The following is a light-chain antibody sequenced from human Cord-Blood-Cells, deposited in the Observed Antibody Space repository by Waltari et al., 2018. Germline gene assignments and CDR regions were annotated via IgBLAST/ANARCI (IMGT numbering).Light chain of an antibody. V-gene: IGLV1-47*01. CDR3: AAWDGSLSGVV. J-gene: IGLJ2*01. Sequence: SVLPPPPSASGTPGQRVTISCFGSSSNIGRNYVYWYQQLPGTAAKRLNYRNNQRPSGDPAQFSSSEAGTSASRAISRLRSDEEADYYCAAWDGSLSGVVFGGGTQQT. CDR1: SSNIGRNY. CDR2: RNN.